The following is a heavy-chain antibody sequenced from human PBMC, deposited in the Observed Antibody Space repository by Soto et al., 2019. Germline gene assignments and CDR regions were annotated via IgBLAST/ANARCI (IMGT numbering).Heavy chain of an antibody. Sequence: ASVKVSCKASGCTFSSYAISWVLKAPGEGLEWMGGIIPIFGTANYAQKFQGRVTITADESTSTAYMEMSSLRSEDTDVYYCARGFSDYDRSGYSAQYWGQGNRVTVSS. CDR2: IIPIFGTA. V-gene: IGHV1-69*13. J-gene: IGHJ4*02. CDR3: ARGFSDYDRSGYSAQY. D-gene: IGHD3-22*01. CDR1: GCTFSSYA.